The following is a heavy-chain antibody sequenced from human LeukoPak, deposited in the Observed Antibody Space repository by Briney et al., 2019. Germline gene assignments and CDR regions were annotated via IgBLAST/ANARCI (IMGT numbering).Heavy chain of an antibody. Sequence: PGGSLRLSCAASGFTFSSYAMHWVRQAPGKGLEWVAVISYDGSNKYYADSVKGRFTISRDNSKNTLYLQMNSLRAEDTAVYYCARGLSTNWFDPWGQGTLVTVSS. CDR1: GFTFSSYA. V-gene: IGHV3-30-3*01. CDR2: ISYDGSNK. CDR3: ARGLSTNWFDP. J-gene: IGHJ5*02.